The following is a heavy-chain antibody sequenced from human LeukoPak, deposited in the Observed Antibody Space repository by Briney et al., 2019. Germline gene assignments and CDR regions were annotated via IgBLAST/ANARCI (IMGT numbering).Heavy chain of an antibody. CDR3: ARGGYYGLF. Sequence: SETLSLTCTVSGGSISSNCWSWIRQPPGKGPEWIGYICDSGTTKYNPSVKSRVTISVDTSKNQFSLKLSSVTAVDTAVYYCARGGYYGLFWGQGTMVTVSS. CDR2: ICDSGTT. J-gene: IGHJ3*01. CDR1: GGSISSNC. D-gene: IGHD3-16*01. V-gene: IGHV4-59*01.